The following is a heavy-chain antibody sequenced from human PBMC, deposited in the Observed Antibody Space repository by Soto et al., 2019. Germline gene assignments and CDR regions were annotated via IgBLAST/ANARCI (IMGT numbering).Heavy chain of an antibody. J-gene: IGHJ4*02. CDR2: ISGSGDNT. CDR1: GFSFDDYA. Sequence: EVQLLESGGGLVQPGGSLRFSCAASGFSFDDYAMTWVRQAAGKGLEWVSAISGSGDNTYYADSVKGRFTISRDNSKNTLYLQLNSLRAEDTAVYYCAKGYYSGYDLAYFDYWGQGTLVTVSS. D-gene: IGHD5-12*01. V-gene: IGHV3-23*01. CDR3: AKGYYSGYDLAYFDY.